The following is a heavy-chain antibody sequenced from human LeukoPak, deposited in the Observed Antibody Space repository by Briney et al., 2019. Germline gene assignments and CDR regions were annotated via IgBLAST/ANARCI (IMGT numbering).Heavy chain of an antibody. J-gene: IGHJ4*02. Sequence: ASVKVSCKASGYTFTNYYMHWVRQAPGQGLEWVGVSNPSGGRTTYAQKFQGRVTMTRDTSTSTVYMELSSLRSEDTAVYYCMRALGGSYFDYWGQGTLVTVSS. CDR2: SNPSGGRT. CDR1: GYTFTNYY. CDR3: MRALGGSYFDY. V-gene: IGHV1-46*01. D-gene: IGHD1-26*01.